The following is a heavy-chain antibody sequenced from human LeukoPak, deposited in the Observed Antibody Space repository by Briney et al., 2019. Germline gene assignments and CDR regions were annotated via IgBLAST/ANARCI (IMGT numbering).Heavy chain of an antibody. V-gene: IGHV3-21*04. CDR3: AKGTLAAARAPPYYYYYMDV. D-gene: IGHD6-13*01. CDR1: GFTFSSYS. CDR2: ISSSSSYI. J-gene: IGHJ6*03. Sequence: GGSLRLSCAASGFTFSSYSMNWVRQAPGKGLEWVSSISSSSSYIYYADSVKGRFTISRDNAKNSLYLQMNSLRAEDMALYYCAKGTLAAARAPPYYYYYMDVWGKGTTVTVSS.